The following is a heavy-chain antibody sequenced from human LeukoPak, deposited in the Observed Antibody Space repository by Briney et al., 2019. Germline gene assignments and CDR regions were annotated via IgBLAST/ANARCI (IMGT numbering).Heavy chain of an antibody. V-gene: IGHV3-30*04. CDR1: GFTFSNYA. D-gene: IGHD2-21*02. CDR2: ISHDGRSD. Sequence: GGSLRLSRAASGFTFSNYALHWVRQAPGKGLEWVAVISHDGRSDYLADSVKGRFTISRDNSKNTLYLQMNSLRVEDSAMYFCARPPREVVTYYHGLDVWGQGATVIVSS. CDR3: ARPPREVVTYYHGLDV. J-gene: IGHJ6*02.